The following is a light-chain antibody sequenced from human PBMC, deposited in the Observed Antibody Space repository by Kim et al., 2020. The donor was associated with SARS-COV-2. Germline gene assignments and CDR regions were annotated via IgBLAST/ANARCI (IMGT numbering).Light chain of an antibody. CDR3: AAWDDSLNGVV. CDR1: SSNIGGNT. V-gene: IGLV1-44*01. J-gene: IGLJ2*01. Sequence: GQWVTISCSGSSSNIGGNTVHWYQQVPGTAPKLLIYRDSQRPSGVPDRFSGSKSGTSASLAISGLQSEDESDYYCAAWDDSLNGVVFGGGTQLTVL. CDR2: RDS.